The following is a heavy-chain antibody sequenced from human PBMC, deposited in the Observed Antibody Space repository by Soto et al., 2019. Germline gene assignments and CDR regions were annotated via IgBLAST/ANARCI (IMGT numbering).Heavy chain of an antibody. CDR1: GYIFTSYY. CDR3: ARESPPADY. J-gene: IGHJ4*02. V-gene: IGHV1-18*04. CDR2: INAYNDNT. Sequence: ASVKVSCKASGYIFTSYYIHWVRQAPGQGLEWMGWINAYNDNTNYAQNLQGRVTMTTDTSTSTAYMELRSLRSDDTAVYYCARESPPADYWGQGTLVTVSS.